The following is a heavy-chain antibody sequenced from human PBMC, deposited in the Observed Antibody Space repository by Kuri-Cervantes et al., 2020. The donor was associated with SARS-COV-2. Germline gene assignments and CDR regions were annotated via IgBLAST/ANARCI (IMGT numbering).Heavy chain of an antibody. Sequence: GESLKISCAASGFTFSYYGMHWVRQAPGKGLEWVGFVRRDGSNYYYADSVKGRFTISRDNAKNSLYLQMNSLRAEDTAVYYCARVFRELLRSFDYWGQGTLVTVSS. J-gene: IGHJ4*02. CDR2: VRRDGSNY. V-gene: IGHV3-30*02. CDR3: ARVFRELLRSFDY. CDR1: GFTFSYYG. D-gene: IGHD1-26*01.